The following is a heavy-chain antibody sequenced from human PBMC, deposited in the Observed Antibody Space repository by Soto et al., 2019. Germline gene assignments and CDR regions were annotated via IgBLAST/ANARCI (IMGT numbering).Heavy chain of an antibody. Sequence: EVQLVESGGGLVKPGGSRRLSCAASGFTFSSYSMNWVRQAPGKGLEWVSSISSSSSYIYYADSVKGRFTISRDNAKNSLYLQMNSLRAEDTAVYYCARVAKDIVVVPAAIRGYYYMDVWGKGTTVTVSS. V-gene: IGHV3-21*01. D-gene: IGHD2-2*01. CDR1: GFTFSSYS. J-gene: IGHJ6*03. CDR2: ISSSSSYI. CDR3: ARVAKDIVVVPAAIRGYYYMDV.